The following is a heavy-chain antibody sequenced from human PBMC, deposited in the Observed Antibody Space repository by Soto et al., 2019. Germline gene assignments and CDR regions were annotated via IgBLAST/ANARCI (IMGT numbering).Heavy chain of an antibody. CDR1: GFTFRSYW. CDR3: ARDPYY. J-gene: IGHJ4*02. CDR2: IQQDGTEK. V-gene: IGHV3-7*01. Sequence: GGSLRLSCAASGFTFRSYWMTWVRQPPGKGLEWVANIQQDGTEKNYVDSVKGRFTISRDNAKNTLYLQMNSLRAEDTAVYYCARDPYYWGQGTLVTVSS.